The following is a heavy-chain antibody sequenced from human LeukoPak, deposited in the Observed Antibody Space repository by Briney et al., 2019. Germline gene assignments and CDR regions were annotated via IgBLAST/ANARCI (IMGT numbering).Heavy chain of an antibody. CDR3: ARMASLIRFLEWSDFDY. CDR1: GYTFTSYY. Sequence: ASVKVSCKASGYTFTSYYMHWVRQAPGQGLEWMGRINPSGGSTSYAQKFQGRVTITRDMSTSTVYMELSSLRSEDTAVYYCARMASLIRFLEWSDFDYWGQGTLVTVSS. J-gene: IGHJ4*02. CDR2: INPSGGST. V-gene: IGHV1-46*01. D-gene: IGHD3-3*01.